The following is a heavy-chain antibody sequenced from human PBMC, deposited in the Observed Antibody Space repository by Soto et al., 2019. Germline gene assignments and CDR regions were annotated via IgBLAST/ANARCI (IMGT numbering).Heavy chain of an antibody. CDR2: INHSGST. V-gene: IGHV4-39*07. D-gene: IGHD2-2*01. CDR1: GGSISSGDYY. Sequence: SETLSLTCTVSGGSISSGDYYWSWIRQPPGKGLEWIGEINHSGSTNYNPSLKSRVTISVDTSKNQFSLKLSSVTAADTAVYYCARVPFYVVVPAATKKQKGNYFDYWGQGTLVTVSS. J-gene: IGHJ4*02. CDR3: ARVPFYVVVPAATKKQKGNYFDY.